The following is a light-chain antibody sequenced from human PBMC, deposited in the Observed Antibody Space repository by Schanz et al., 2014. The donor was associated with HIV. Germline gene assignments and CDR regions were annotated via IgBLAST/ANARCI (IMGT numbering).Light chain of an antibody. Sequence: IQLTQSPTTLSASVGDRVTITCRASQNIGKWLTWYQQKPGKAPNLLIYQASSLNIGVPLRISGSGSGTEFTRAISSLQPEDLATYYCQQYTLYSHTFGQGTTLEV. CDR1: QNIGKW. CDR3: QQYTLYSHT. J-gene: IGKJ2*01. CDR2: QAS. V-gene: IGKV1-5*03.